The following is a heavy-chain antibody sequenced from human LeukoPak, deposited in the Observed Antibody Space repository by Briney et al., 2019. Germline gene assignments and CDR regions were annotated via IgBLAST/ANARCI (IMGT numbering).Heavy chain of an antibody. CDR1: GGTFSSYA. V-gene: IGHV1-69*05. CDR2: IIPIFGTA. Sequence: SVKVSCKASGGTFSSYAISWVRQAPGLGLEWMGRIIPIFGTANYAQKFQGRVTITTDESTSTAYMELSSLRSEDTAVYYCAVSPTQDNSGYYYETSIDYWGQGTLVTVSS. D-gene: IGHD3-22*01. J-gene: IGHJ4*02. CDR3: AVSPTQDNSGYYYETSIDY.